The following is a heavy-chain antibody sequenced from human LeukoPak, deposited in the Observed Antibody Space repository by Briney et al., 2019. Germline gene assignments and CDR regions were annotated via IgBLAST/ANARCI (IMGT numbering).Heavy chain of an antibody. Sequence: PSETLSLTCTVSGGSISSGGYYWSWIRQPPGKGLEWIGYIYYSGSTNYNPSLKSRVTISVDTSKNQFSLKLSSVTAADTAVYYCARSPEAVVTPFVPSYWYFDLWGCGTLVTVSS. CDR2: IYYSGST. D-gene: IGHD4-23*01. CDR1: GGSISSGGYY. V-gene: IGHV4-61*08. J-gene: IGHJ2*01. CDR3: ARSPEAVVTPFVPSYWYFDL.